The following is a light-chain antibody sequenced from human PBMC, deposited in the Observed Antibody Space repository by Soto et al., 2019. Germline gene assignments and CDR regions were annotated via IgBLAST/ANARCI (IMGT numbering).Light chain of an antibody. J-gene: IGKJ1*01. CDR2: KAS. V-gene: IGKV1-5*03. CDR3: QQYNSYSRT. Sequence: DVQMTQSPSTLSSSVGDRVTITYQASQSISSWLAWYQQKPGKAPKLLIYKASSLESGVPSRFSGSGSGTEFTLTISSLQPDDFATYYCQQYNSYSRTFGQGTKVDIK. CDR1: QSISSW.